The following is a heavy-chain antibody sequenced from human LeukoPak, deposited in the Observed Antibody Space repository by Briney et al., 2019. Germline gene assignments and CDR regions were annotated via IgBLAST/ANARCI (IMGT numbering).Heavy chain of an antibody. CDR3: ARDSSNLNYYDSSGHDY. CDR1: GFTFGSSG. Sequence: GGSLRLSCAASGFTFGSSGIHWVRQAPGKGLEWVSSINSGSSYIYYADSVKGRFTMSRENAKNSLYLQMNRLTAEDRAVYYCARDSSNLNYYDSSGHDYWGQGTLVTVSP. J-gene: IGHJ4*02. D-gene: IGHD3-22*01. CDR2: INSGSSYI. V-gene: IGHV3-21*01.